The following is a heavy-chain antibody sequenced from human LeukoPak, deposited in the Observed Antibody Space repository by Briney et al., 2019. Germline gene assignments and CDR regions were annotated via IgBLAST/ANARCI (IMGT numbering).Heavy chain of an antibody. CDR3: ARLRSYGWSDAFDI. Sequence: SETLSLTCTVSGGSVGSSSYYWGWIRQPPGKGLEWIGSIYYSGSTYYNPSLKSRVTISVDTSKNQFSLRLSSVTAADTAVYYCARLRSYGWSDAFDIWGQGTMVTVSS. J-gene: IGHJ3*02. CDR2: IYYSGST. D-gene: IGHD5-18*01. CDR1: GGSVGSSSYY. V-gene: IGHV4-39*01.